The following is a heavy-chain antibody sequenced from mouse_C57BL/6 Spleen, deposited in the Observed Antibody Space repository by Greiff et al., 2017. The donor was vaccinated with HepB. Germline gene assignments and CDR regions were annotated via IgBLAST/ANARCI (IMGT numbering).Heavy chain of an antibody. V-gene: IGHV1-26*01. J-gene: IGHJ4*01. Sequence: EVQLQQSGPELVKPGASVKISCKASGYTFTDYYMNWVKQSHGKSLEWIGDINPNNGGTSYNQKFKGKATLTVDKSSSTAYMELRSLTSEDSAVYYCARLVYYGSSYAMDYWGQGTSVTVSS. CDR3: ARLVYYGSSYAMDY. CDR1: GYTFTDYY. D-gene: IGHD1-1*01. CDR2: INPNNGGT.